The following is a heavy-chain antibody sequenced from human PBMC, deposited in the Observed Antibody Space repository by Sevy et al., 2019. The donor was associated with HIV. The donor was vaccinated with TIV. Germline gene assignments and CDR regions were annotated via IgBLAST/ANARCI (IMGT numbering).Heavy chain of an antibody. CDR1: GFTFSDSW. Sequence: GGSLRLSCAASGFTFSDSWMHWVRQAPGKGLEWVANINQDGNEIYYVDSVKGRFTISRDNAKNSLYLQMNSLRDDDTAVYYCATFSVGYWGQGTLVTVSS. J-gene: IGHJ4*02. V-gene: IGHV3-7*01. CDR3: ATFSVGY. CDR2: INQDGNEI. D-gene: IGHD3-3*01.